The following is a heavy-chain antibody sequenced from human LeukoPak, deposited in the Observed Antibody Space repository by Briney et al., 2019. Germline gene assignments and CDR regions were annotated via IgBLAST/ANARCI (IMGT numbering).Heavy chain of an antibody. D-gene: IGHD1-26*01. CDR3: ARDEWGDAFDI. V-gene: IGHV3-21*01. J-gene: IGHJ3*02. CDR2: ISSSSSYI. Sequence: SGGSLRLSCAASGFTFSRYSMNWVRQAPGKGLEWVSSISSSSSYIHSADSVRGRFTISRDNAKNSLFLQMNSLRAEDTAVYYCARDEWGDAFDIWGQGTMVTVFS. CDR1: GFTFSRYS.